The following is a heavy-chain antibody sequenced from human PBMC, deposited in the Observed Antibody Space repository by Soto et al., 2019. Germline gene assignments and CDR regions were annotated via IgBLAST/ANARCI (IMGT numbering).Heavy chain of an antibody. CDR3: ARGRYCSSTSCNTYGIDV. Sequence: QVQLVESGGGVVQPGRSLRLSCAASGFTFSSYGLHWVRQAPGKGLEWVAVIWYDGSNKYYADSVKDRFTISRDNSKNTLYLQMNSLRAEDTAVYYCARGRYCSSTSCNTYGIDVWGHGTTVTVSS. CDR2: IWYDGSNK. D-gene: IGHD2-2*01. CDR1: GFTFSSYG. V-gene: IGHV3-33*01. J-gene: IGHJ6*02.